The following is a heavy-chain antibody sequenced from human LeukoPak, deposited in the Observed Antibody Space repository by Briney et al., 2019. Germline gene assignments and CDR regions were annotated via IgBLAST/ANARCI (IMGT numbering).Heavy chain of an antibody. CDR1: GGSISSNNYY. CDR3: ARDIGHTYGYNIAFDI. V-gene: IGHV4-39*07. CDR2: IHYNGNT. J-gene: IGHJ3*02. D-gene: IGHD5-18*01. Sequence: PSETLSLTCSVSGGSISSNNYYWVWIRQPPGKGLEWITSIHYNGNTYYNPSLKSRVTISKDTSNNQFSMTMTAVTAADTAVYYCARDIGHTYGYNIAFDIWGQGTVVTVSS.